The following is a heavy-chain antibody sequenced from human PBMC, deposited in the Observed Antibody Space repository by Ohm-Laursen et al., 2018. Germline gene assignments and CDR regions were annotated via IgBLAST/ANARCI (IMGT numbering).Heavy chain of an antibody. CDR3: ARDYRATTVAAPFDY. CDR1: GYTFTSYY. Sequence: GASVKVSCKVSGYTFTSYYMHWVRQAPGQGLEWMGIINPSSGSTNYAQKFQGRVTMTRDTSTPTVYMELSSLRSEDTAVYYCARDYRATTVAAPFDYWGQGTLVSVSS. D-gene: IGHD4-23*01. J-gene: IGHJ4*02. CDR2: INPSSGST. V-gene: IGHV1-46*01.